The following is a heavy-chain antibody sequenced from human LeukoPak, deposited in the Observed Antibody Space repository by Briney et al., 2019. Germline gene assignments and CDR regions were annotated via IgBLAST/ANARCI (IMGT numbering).Heavy chain of an antibody. CDR1: GYTFTGYY. V-gene: IGHV1-2*02. J-gene: IGHJ5*02. Sequence: GASVKVSCKASGYTFTGYYMHWVRQAPGQGLEWMGWINPNSGGTNYAQKFQGRVTMTRDTSISTAYMELSRLRSDDTAVYYCARDHFGSDTAMVDPDNWFDPWGQGTLVTVSS. CDR2: INPNSGGT. D-gene: IGHD5-18*01. CDR3: ARDHFGSDTAMVDPDNWFDP.